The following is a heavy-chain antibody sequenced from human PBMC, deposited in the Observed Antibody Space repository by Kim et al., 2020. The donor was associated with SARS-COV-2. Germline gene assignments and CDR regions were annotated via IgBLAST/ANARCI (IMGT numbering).Heavy chain of an antibody. CDR3: ARVAAAAGTVFDY. J-gene: IGHJ4*02. CDR2: INHSGST. D-gene: IGHD6-13*01. V-gene: IGHV4-34*01. Sequence: SETLSLTCAVYGGSFSGYYWSWIRQPPGKGLEWIGEINHSGSTNYNPSLKRRVTISVDTSKNQFSLKLSSVTAADTAVYYCARVAAAAGTVFDYWCQGTLVTVSS. CDR1: GGSFSGYY.